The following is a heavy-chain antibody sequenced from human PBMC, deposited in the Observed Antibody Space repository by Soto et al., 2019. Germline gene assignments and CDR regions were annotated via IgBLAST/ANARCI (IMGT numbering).Heavy chain of an antibody. V-gene: IGHV3-23*01. Sequence: GGSLRLSCVASGFTFSSYSMSWVRQAPGKGLEWVSGFRAGGDDGTTYYADSVKGRFTISRDNSKNTLFLQMNSLRAEDTAVYYCAKDPPMITFGGVIVKYFDYWGQGTLVTVSS. J-gene: IGHJ4*02. CDR1: GFTFSSYS. D-gene: IGHD3-16*02. CDR3: AKDPPMITFGGVIVKYFDY. CDR2: FRAGGDDGTT.